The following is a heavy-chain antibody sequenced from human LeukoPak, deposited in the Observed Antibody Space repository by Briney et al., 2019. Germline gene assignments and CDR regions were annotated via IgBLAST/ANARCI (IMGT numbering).Heavy chain of an antibody. CDR1: GGTFSSYA. CDR2: IIPISGTA. V-gene: IGHV1-69*01. D-gene: IGHD6-19*01. J-gene: IGHJ6*02. Sequence: SVKVSCKASGGTFSSYAISWVRQAPGQGLEGMGRIIPISGTANYAQKFQGRVKITADESTSTAYMELSSLRSEDTTLYYCARAWLVSDYYYYGMDVWGQGTTVTVSS. CDR3: ARAWLVSDYYYYGMDV.